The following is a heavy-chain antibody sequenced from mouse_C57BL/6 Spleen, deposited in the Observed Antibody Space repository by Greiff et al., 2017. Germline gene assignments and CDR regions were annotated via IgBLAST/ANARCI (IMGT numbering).Heavy chain of an antibody. CDR1: GYTFTSYW. CDR3: ARDGYPYYCDY. J-gene: IGHJ2*01. Sequence: QVQLQQPGAELVKPGASVKLSCKASGYTFTSYWMHWVKQRPGQGLEWIGMIHPNSGSTNYNEKFKSKTTLTVDKSSSTAYMQLSSLTSEDSAVYYCARDGYPYYCDYWGQGTTLTVSS. CDR2: IHPNSGST. V-gene: IGHV1-64*01. D-gene: IGHD2-3*01.